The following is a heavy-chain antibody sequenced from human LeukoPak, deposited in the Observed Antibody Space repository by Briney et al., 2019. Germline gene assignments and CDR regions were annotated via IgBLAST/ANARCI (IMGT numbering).Heavy chain of an antibody. D-gene: IGHD6-13*01. CDR3: ARGKLAAPGRTGYNWFDP. CDR2: INPNSGGT. Sequence: APVKVSCKASGYTFTGYYIHWVRQAPGQGLEWMGWINPNSGGTNYAQKFQGRVTMPRDTSITTAYMELSGLRSDDTAIYYCARGKLAAPGRTGYNWFDPWGQGTLVTVSS. CDR1: GYTFTGYY. V-gene: IGHV1-2*02. J-gene: IGHJ5*02.